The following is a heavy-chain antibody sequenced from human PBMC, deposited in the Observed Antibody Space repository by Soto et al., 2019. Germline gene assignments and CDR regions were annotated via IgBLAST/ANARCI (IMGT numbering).Heavy chain of an antibody. CDR2: IIPILGIA. CDR1: GGTISSYT. J-gene: IGHJ6*02. D-gene: IGHD6-19*01. Sequence: QVQLVQSGAEVKKPGSSVKVSCKASGGTISSYTISWVRQAPGQGLEWMGRIIPILGIANYAQKFQGRVTITADKSTSTAYMELSSLRSEDTAVYYCARGQYSSGWYSGYYYGMDVWGQGTTVTVSS. CDR3: ARGQYSSGWYSGYYYGMDV. V-gene: IGHV1-69*02.